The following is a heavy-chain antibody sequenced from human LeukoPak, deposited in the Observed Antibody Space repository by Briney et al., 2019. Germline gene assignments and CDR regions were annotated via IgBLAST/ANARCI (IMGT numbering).Heavy chain of an antibody. J-gene: IGHJ4*02. CDR3: ARVRYSSSWYYFDY. Sequence: PSETLSLTCTVSGGSISSYYWSWIRQPLGKGLEWIGYIYYSGSTNYNPSLKSRVTISVDTSKNQFSLKLSSVTAADTAVYYCARVRYSSSWYYFDYWGQGTLVTVSS. D-gene: IGHD6-13*01. V-gene: IGHV4-59*01. CDR1: GGSISSYY. CDR2: IYYSGST.